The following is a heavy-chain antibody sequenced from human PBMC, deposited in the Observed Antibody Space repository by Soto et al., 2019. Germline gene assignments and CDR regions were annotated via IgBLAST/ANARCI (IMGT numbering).Heavy chain of an antibody. J-gene: IGHJ6*02. CDR3: ARGGDIVVVPAATPAYYYGMDV. V-gene: IGHV4-59*01. D-gene: IGHD2-2*01. CDR1: GGSISSYY. Sequence: PSETLSLTCTVSGGSISSYYWSWIRQPPGKGLEWIGYIYYSGSTNYNPSLQSRVTISVDTSRNQFSLKLSSVTAADTAVYYCARGGDIVVVPAATPAYYYGMDVWGQGTTVTVSS. CDR2: IYYSGST.